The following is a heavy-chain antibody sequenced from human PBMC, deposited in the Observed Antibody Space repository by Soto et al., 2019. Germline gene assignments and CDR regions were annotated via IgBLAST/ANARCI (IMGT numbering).Heavy chain of an antibody. CDR1: GYSFTSYW. D-gene: IGHD1-26*01. Sequence: GESLKISCQVSGYSFTSYWISWVRQMPGKGLEWMGRIDPSDSYISYSPSFQGHVTISIDKSNTTAYLQWSTLKASDTAVYFCARRLGKANYGMDVWGQGTTVTVSS. CDR3: ARRLGKANYGMDV. CDR2: IDPSDSYI. J-gene: IGHJ6*02. V-gene: IGHV5-10-1*01.